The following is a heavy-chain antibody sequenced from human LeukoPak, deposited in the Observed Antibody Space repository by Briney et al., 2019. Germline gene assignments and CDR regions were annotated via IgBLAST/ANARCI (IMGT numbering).Heavy chain of an antibody. J-gene: IGHJ6*02. Sequence: GRSLRLSCAASEFTFSNYGMHWVRQAPGKGLEWVAFIWYDGSNQYLADSVKGRFTISRDNTKLYLQMNSLRAEDTAVYYCARGFCTNTNCFVDSPLDVWGQGTMVTVSS. D-gene: IGHD2-2*01. CDR2: IWYDGSNQ. CDR1: EFTFSNYG. CDR3: ARGFCTNTNCFVDSPLDV. V-gene: IGHV3-33*01.